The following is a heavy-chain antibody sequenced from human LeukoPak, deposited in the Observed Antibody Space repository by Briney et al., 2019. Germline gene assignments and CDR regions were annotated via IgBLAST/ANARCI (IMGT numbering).Heavy chain of an antibody. J-gene: IGHJ4*02. CDR3: ARSSPTYYFDSSGYYYGDY. CDR2: INPNTGVT. D-gene: IGHD3-22*01. CDR1: AYSFTDYY. Sequence: ASVKVSCKASAYSFTDYYIRWVRQAPGQGLEWMGRINPNTGVTDYAQIFKGRATMTRDTSISTAYMELSRLGSDDTAVYYCARSSPTYYFDSSGYYYGDYWGQGTLVTVSS. V-gene: IGHV1-2*06.